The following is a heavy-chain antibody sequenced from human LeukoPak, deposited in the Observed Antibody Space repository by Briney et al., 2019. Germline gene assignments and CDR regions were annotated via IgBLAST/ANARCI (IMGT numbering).Heavy chain of an antibody. Sequence: SETLSLTCTVSGDSISSSSYYWGWIRQPPRKGLEWIGSIFYSGSTYYSPSLKSRVTISEDTSKNQFSLKLTSVTAADTAVYYCATLGEYYDSSGYYYNWGQGTLVTVSS. CDR1: GDSISSSSYY. J-gene: IGHJ4*02. V-gene: IGHV4-39*07. CDR2: IFYSGST. CDR3: ATLGEYYDSSGYYYN. D-gene: IGHD3-22*01.